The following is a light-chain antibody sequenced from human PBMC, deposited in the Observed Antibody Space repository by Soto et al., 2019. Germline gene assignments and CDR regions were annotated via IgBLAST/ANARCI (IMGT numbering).Light chain of an antibody. CDR3: QHYGSSPWT. V-gene: IGKV3-20*01. J-gene: IGKJ1*01. CDR2: GAS. Sequence: VLTLSAVAVSLSPGETATLSCRASQSVGRSHLAGYEQNPGQAPRHIRYGASSRATGIPDRFSGRGSGTDLTLTIRRLEPEDSAVYYCQHYGSSPWTFGQGTKVDVK. CDR1: QSVGRSH.